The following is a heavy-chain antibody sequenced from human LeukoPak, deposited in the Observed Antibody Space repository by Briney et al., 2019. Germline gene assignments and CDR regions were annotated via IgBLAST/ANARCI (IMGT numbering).Heavy chain of an antibody. CDR1: GFTFSSYW. CDR2: INSDGSST. Sequence: PGGSLRLSCAASGFTFSSYWMHWVRHAPGKGLVWVSRINSDGSSTIYADSVKGRFTISRDNAKNTLYLQMNSLRAEDTAVYYCARAPYYYDSSGYLGPNAFDIWGQGTMVTVSS. J-gene: IGHJ3*02. V-gene: IGHV3-74*01. CDR3: ARAPYYYDSSGYLGPNAFDI. D-gene: IGHD3-22*01.